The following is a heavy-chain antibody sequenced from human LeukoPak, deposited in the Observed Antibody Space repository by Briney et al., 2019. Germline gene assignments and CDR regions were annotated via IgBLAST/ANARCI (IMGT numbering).Heavy chain of an antibody. D-gene: IGHD1-26*01. CDR1: GYTFTSYD. CDR3: ARFSEEGNFDY. Sequence: ASVKVSCKASGYTFTSYDINWVRQATGQGLGWMGWMDPNSGNTGYAQKFQGRVTMTRNTSISTAYMELSSLRSEDTAVYYCARFSEEGNFDYWGQGTLVTVSS. CDR2: MDPNSGNT. J-gene: IGHJ4*02. V-gene: IGHV1-8*01.